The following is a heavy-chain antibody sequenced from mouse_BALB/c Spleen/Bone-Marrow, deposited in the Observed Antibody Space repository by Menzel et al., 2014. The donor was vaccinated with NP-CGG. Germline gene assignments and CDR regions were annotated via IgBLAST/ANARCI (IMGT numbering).Heavy chain of an antibody. CDR2: IRNKANGYTT. CDR1: GFTFTDHY. Sequence: EVKLVESGGGLVQPGGFLRLSCATSGFTFTDHYMSWVRQPPGKALEWLGFIRNKANGYTTEYSASVKGRFTISRDNSQSIVYLQMNTLRAEDSATYYCARDCLYYFDYGGQGTTLTVSS. CDR3: ARDCLYYFDY. V-gene: IGHV7-3*02. J-gene: IGHJ2*01.